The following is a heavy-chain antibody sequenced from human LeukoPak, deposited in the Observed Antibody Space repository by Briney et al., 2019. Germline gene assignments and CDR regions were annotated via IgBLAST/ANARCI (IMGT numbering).Heavy chain of an antibody. CDR2: ISSSSSYI. CDR1: GFTFSSYS. CDR3: ARYEDTTAPFDY. D-gene: IGHD4-17*01. Sequence: GGSLRLSCAASGFTFSSYSMNWVRQAPGKGLEWDSSISSSSSYIYYADSVKGRFTISRDNTKNSLYLQMNSLRGEVTAVYYCARYEDTTAPFDYWGQGTLVTVSS. V-gene: IGHV3-21*01. J-gene: IGHJ4*02.